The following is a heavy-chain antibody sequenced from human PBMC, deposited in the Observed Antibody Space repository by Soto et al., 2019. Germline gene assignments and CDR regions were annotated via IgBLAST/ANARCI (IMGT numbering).Heavy chain of an antibody. CDR1: GFTFSGYW. J-gene: IGHJ6*02. CDR2: IKQGGSEQ. CDR3: AREAV. V-gene: IGHV3-7*04. Sequence: EVQLVESGGGLVQPGGSLRLSCAASGFTFSGYWMSWVRQAPGKGLEWVADIKQGGSEQFYVDSVKGRFTISRDNAKNTLYLQMNRLRAEDTAVYYCAREAVWRQGTMVTVPS.